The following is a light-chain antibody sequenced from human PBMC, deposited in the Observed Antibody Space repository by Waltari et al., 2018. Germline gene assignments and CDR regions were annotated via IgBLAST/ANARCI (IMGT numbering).Light chain of an antibody. J-gene: IGLJ3*02. CDR3: TSYAGSDKLL. CDR1: SSAVGAFNF. V-gene: IGLV2-8*01. CDR2: EVT. Sequence: SALTQPPSSSGSPGPPATISCPGSSSAVGAFNFVSWYQQPPGKAPKLMIYEVTTRPSGVPDRFSGSKSGNTASLSVSGLQAEDEADYYCTSYAGSDKLLFGGGTKLTVL.